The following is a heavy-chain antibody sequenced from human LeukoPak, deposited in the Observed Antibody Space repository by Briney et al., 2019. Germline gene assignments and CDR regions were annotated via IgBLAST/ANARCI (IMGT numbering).Heavy chain of an antibody. J-gene: IGHJ6*02. CDR2: IKSKTDGGTT. CDR1: GFTFSNAW. D-gene: IGHD6-13*01. CDR3: TTDRVRYSSSGYYYGVDV. Sequence: GGSLRLSCAASGFTFSNAWMSWVRRAPGKGLEWVGRIKSKTDGGTTDYAAPVKGRFTISRDDSKNTLYLQMNGLKTEDTAVYYCTTDRVRYSSSGYYYGVDVWGQGTTVTVSS. V-gene: IGHV3-15*01.